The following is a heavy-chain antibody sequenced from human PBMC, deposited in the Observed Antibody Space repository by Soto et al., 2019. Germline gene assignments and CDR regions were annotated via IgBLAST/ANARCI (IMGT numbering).Heavy chain of an antibody. V-gene: IGHV4-34*01. D-gene: IGHD3-16*02. J-gene: IGHJ4*02. CDR2: INHSGST. CDR1: GGSFSGYY. Sequence: PSETLSLTCAVYGGSFSGYYWSWIRQPPGKGLEWIGEINHSGSTNYNPSLKSRVTISVDTSKNQFSLKLSSVTAADTAVYYCASSLCPPASSWYYGDYVWGSYRCPFNYWGQGTLATVSS. CDR3: ASSLCPPASSWYYGDYVWGSYRCPFNY.